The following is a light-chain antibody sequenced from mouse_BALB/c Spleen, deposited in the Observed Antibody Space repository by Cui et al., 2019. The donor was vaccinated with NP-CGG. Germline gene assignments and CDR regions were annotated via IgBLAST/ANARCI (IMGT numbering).Light chain of an antibody. CDR2: GTN. CDR3: ALWYSNHWV. J-gene: IGLJ1*01. CDR1: TWAVTTNNY. V-gene: IGLV1*01. Sequence: QAVVTQESAFTTSPGETVTLTCRSSTWAVTTNNYANWVQEKPDHLFTGLIGGTNNRAPGVPARFSGSLIGDTAALTITGAQTEDEAIYFCALWYSNHWVFGGGTKLTVL.